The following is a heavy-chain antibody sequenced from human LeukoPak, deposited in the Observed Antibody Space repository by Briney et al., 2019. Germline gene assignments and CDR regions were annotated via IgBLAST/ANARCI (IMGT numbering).Heavy chain of an antibody. Sequence: GGSLRLSCAASGFTFDDYGMSWVRQAPGKGLEWVSGINWNGGSTGYADSVKGRFTISRDNAKNSLYLQMNSLRAEDTALYYCARDPLRGYSSHYFDYWGQGTLVTVSS. CDR1: GFTFDDYG. V-gene: IGHV3-20*04. D-gene: IGHD5-18*01. CDR2: INWNGGST. J-gene: IGHJ4*02. CDR3: ARDPLRGYSSHYFDY.